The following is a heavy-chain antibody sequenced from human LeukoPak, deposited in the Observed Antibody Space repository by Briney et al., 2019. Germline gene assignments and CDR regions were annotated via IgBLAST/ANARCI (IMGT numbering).Heavy chain of an antibody. D-gene: IGHD3-3*01. CDR1: GYTFTGYY. J-gene: IGHJ4*02. V-gene: IGHV1-2*06. Sequence: ASVKVSCKASGYTFTGYYMHWVRQAPGQGLEWMGRINPNSGGTNYAQKFQGRVTMTRDTSISTAYMELSRLRSDDTAVYYCARDQYDFWGSSTYWGQGTLVTVSS. CDR3: ARDQYDFWGSSTY. CDR2: INPNSGGT.